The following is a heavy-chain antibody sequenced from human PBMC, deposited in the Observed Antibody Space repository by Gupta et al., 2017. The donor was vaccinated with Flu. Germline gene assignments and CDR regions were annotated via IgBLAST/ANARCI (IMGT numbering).Heavy chain of an antibody. D-gene: IGHD3-22*01. Sequence: QVQLQQSGPRLVEPSQTLSLACNVSGGSTKDDAYYWNWISQPPGKGLEWIGDIRYNGHTYSNPYLKSRVTMSIDRSKKTFSLNLSSVTAADTAVYFCARATFYYDSSGYFPFDYWGQGTPVTVSS. V-gene: IGHV4-31*03. J-gene: IGHJ4*02. CDR1: GGSTKDDAYY. CDR3: ARATFYYDSSGYFPFDY. CDR2: IRYNGHT.